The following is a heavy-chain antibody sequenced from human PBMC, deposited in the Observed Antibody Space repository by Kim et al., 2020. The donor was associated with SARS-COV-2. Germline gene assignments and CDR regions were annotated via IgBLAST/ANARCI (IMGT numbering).Heavy chain of an antibody. CDR1: GFTFSSYD. Sequence: GGSLRLSCAASGFTFSSYDMHWVRQAPGKGLEWVAVIQYNGSPINYADSVKGRFTISRDNSKNTLYLQMNSLRAEDTALYYCARDQWARLCGLFYSYS. J-gene: IGHJ5*01. V-gene: IGHV3-30-3*01. D-gene: IGHD1-26*01. CDR2: IQYNGSPI. CDR3: ARDQWARLCGLFYSYS.